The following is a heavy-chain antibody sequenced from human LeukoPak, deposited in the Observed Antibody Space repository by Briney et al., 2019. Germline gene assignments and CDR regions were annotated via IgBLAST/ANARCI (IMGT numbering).Heavy chain of an antibody. CDR2: ISAYNGNT. D-gene: IGHD2-15*01. CDR3: ARAEICSGGSCYSDY. Sequence: ASVKVSCKASGYTFTSYGISWVRQAPGQGLEWMGWISAYNGNTNYAQKLQGRVTMTTDTSTSTAYVELRSLRSDDTAVYYCARAEICSGGSCYSDYWGQGTLVTVSS. CDR1: GYTFTSYG. J-gene: IGHJ4*02. V-gene: IGHV1-18*04.